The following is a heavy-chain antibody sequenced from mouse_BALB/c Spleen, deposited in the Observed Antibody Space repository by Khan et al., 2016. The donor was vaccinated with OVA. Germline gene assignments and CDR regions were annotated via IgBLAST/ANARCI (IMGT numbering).Heavy chain of an antibody. CDR2: LCPGDGST. CDR3: ARRRGTYDY. V-gene: IGHV1-85*01. J-gene: IGHJ2*01. CDR1: GYTFTNYD. Sequence: VELVESGAELVKPGASVNLSCKASGYTFTNYDINWVRQRPEQGLEWIGWLCPGDGSTKYNEKFKGKATLTTDKSSSTAYMQISRLTSEDSAVYYCARRRGTYDYWGQGTTLTVSS. D-gene: IGHD2-10*01.